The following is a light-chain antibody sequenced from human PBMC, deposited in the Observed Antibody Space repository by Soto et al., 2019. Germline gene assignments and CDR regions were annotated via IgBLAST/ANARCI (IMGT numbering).Light chain of an antibody. CDR2: GAS. Sequence: EVLMTQSPATLSVSPGERATLSCRASQSVGSNLAWYQQKPRQAPRLLIYGASTRATGIPARFSGSGSGTDFTLSISSLQSEDFVVYFCQQYNDWPGTFGQGNKVEVQ. CDR3: QQYNDWPGT. J-gene: IGKJ1*01. CDR1: QSVGSN. V-gene: IGKV3-15*01.